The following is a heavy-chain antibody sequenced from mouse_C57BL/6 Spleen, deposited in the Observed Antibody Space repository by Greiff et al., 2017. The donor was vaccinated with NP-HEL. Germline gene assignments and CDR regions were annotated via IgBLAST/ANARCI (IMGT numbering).Heavy chain of an antibody. Sequence: QVQLQQPGAELVMPGASVKLSCKASGYTFTSYWMHWVKQRPGQGLEWIGEIDPSDSYTNYNQKFKGKSTLTVDKSSSTAYMQLSSLTSEDSAVYYCARGGVGPWFAYWGQGTLVTVSA. J-gene: IGHJ3*01. V-gene: IGHV1-69*01. D-gene: IGHD1-1*01. CDR2: IDPSDSYT. CDR1: GYTFTSYW. CDR3: ARGGVGPWFAY.